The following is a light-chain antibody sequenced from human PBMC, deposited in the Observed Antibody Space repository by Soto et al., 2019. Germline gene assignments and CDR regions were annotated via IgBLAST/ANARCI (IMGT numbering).Light chain of an antibody. CDR2: WAS. Sequence: DIVMTQSPDSLAVSLGERATINCKSSQSVLYSSNNKNYLAWYQQKLGQPPKLLIYWASTRESGVPDRFSGSGSGTDFTLTITSLQAEDVAVYYCQQYYSNTYTFGQGTKLEIK. J-gene: IGKJ2*01. V-gene: IGKV4-1*01. CDR1: QSVLYSSNNKNY. CDR3: QQYYSNTYT.